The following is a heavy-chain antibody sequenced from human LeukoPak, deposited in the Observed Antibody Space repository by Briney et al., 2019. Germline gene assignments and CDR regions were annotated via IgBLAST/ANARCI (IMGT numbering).Heavy chain of an antibody. J-gene: IGHJ5*02. Sequence: ASVKVSCXASGYTFTSYYMHWVRQAPGQGLEWMGIINPSGGSTSYAQKFQGRVTMTRDTSTSTVYMELSSLRSEDTAVYYCARDRRQQLVPNWFDPWGQGTLVTVSS. D-gene: IGHD6-13*01. CDR1: GYTFTSYY. CDR2: INPSGGST. V-gene: IGHV1-46*03. CDR3: ARDRRQQLVPNWFDP.